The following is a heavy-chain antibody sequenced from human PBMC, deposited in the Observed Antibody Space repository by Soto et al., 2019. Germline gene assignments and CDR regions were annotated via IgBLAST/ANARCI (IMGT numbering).Heavy chain of an antibody. V-gene: IGHV3-23*01. J-gene: IGHJ4*02. CDR3: AKAICDYGDYCYYFDY. Sequence: EVQLLESGGGLVQPGGSLTLSSAASGFTFSRYAMSWVRQAPGKGLEWGSAISGSGGSTYYADSVKGRFTISRDNSKNTLYLQMNSLRAEDTAVYYCAKAICDYGDYCYYFDYWGQGTLVTVSS. CDR1: GFTFSRYA. D-gene: IGHD4-17*01. CDR2: ISGSGGST.